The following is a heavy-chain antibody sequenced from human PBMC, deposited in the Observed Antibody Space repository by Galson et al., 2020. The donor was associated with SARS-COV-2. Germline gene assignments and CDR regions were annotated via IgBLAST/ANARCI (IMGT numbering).Heavy chain of an antibody. V-gene: IGHV3-21*01. J-gene: IGHJ6*02. D-gene: IGHD1-26*01. Sequence: GGSLRLSRAASGFPFSSYSMNWVRQAPGKGLEWVSSISAGSSYIYYADSVQGRFTISRDNAKNSLYLQMNSLRADDTAVYYCARVGGMATTPTNYYYYGLDVWGPGTTVTVSS. CDR3: ARVGGMATTPTNYYYYGLDV. CDR1: GFPFSSYS. CDR2: ISAGSSYI.